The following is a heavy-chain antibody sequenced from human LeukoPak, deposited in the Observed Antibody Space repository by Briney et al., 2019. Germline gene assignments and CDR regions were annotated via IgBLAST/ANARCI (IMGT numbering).Heavy chain of an antibody. CDR2: INPNSGST. V-gene: IGHV1-2*02. J-gene: IGHJ3*02. CDR3: AREGTYYYDSSGYYGTFDI. D-gene: IGHD3-22*01. CDR1: GYTFTGYY. Sequence: ASVKVSCKASGYTFTGYYMHWVRQAPGQGLEWMGWINPNSGSTNYAQKFQGRVTMTRDTSISTAYMELSRLRSDDTAVYYCAREGTYYYDSSGYYGTFDIWGQGTMVTVSS.